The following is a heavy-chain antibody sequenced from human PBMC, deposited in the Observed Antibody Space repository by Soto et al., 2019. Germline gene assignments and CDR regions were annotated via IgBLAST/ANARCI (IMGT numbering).Heavy chain of an antibody. CDR2: IGSRSATI. V-gene: IGHV3-48*01. D-gene: IGHD3-10*01. Sequence: GGSLRLSCAASGFAFSSYGMNWVRQAPGKGLEWVSYIGSRSATIYYADSVKGRFTIPRGNAKNTLFLQMNSLRAEDTAVYYCAKSPTMVRGLIIDYSGQGALVTVST. J-gene: IGHJ4*02. CDR1: GFAFSSYG. CDR3: AKSPTMVRGLIIDY.